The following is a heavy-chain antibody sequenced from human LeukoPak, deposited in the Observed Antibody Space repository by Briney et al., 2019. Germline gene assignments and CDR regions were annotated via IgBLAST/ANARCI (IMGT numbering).Heavy chain of an antibody. Sequence: SETLSLTCAVYGGSFSGYYWSWIRQPPGKGLEWIGEINHSGSTNYNPSLKSRVTMSVDTSKNQFSLKLSSVTAADTAVYYCARADILTGFFDYWGQGTLVTVSS. V-gene: IGHV4-34*01. CDR1: GGSFSGYY. J-gene: IGHJ4*02. D-gene: IGHD3-9*01. CDR3: ARADILTGFFDY. CDR2: INHSGST.